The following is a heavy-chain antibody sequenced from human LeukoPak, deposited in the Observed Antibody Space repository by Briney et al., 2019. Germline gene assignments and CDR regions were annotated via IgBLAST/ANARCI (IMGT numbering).Heavy chain of an antibody. CDR2: INTDGSST. CDR3: ARGSERGYYYGMDV. Sequence: GGSLRLSCAASGFTFSSYWMHWVRQAPGKGLVWVSRINTDGSSTSYADSVKGRFTISRDNSKNTLYLQMNSLRAEDTAVYYCARGSERGYYYGMDVWGQGTTVTVSS. J-gene: IGHJ6*02. V-gene: IGHV3-74*01. CDR1: GFTFSSYW.